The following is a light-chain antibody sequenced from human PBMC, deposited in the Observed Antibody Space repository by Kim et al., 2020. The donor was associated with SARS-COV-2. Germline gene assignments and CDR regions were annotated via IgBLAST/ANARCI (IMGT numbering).Light chain of an antibody. V-gene: IGKV3-15*01. CDR1: QSVSSN. J-gene: IGKJ2*02. CDR3: QQYDKWPPGT. CDR2: GAS. Sequence: VSRGERDTLSCRASQSVSSNFAWCQQKPGQAPRLLSYGASTRATGVPARFSGSGSGTEFTLTISSLQSEDFAVYSCQQYDKWPPGTFGQGTKLEI.